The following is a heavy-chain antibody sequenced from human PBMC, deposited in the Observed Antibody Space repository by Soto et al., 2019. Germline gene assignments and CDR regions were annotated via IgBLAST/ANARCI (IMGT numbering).Heavy chain of an antibody. V-gene: IGHV3-7*04. J-gene: IGHJ6*02. D-gene: IGHD3-22*01. CDR3: ARFYYDSSGYLPSPYYYYYGMDV. Sequence: GESLKISCAASGFTFSSYWMGWVRQAPGKGLEWVANIKQDGSEKYYVDSVKGRFTISRDNAKNSLYLQMNSLRAEDTAVYYCARFYYDSSGYLPSPYYYYYGMDVWGQGTTVTVSS. CDR1: GFTFSSYW. CDR2: IKQDGSEK.